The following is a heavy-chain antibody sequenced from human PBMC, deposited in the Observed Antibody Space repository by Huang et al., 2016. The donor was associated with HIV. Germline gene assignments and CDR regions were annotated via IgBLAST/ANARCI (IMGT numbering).Heavy chain of an antibody. Sequence: VQLVQSGAEVKKPGESLKISCKGSGYSFSSYGIAWVRQMPGKGLEWMWIIFPDDSDTTYSPSFEGQVTISADKSIGTAYLQWSSLKASDTAMYYCARRFSSSSGYFDYWGQGSLVTVSS. CDR3: ARRFSSSSGYFDY. J-gene: IGHJ4*02. D-gene: IGHD6-6*01. CDR1: GYSFSSYG. CDR2: IFPDDSDT. V-gene: IGHV5-51*01.